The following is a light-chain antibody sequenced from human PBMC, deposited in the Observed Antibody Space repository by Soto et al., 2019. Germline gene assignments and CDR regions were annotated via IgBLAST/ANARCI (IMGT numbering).Light chain of an antibody. V-gene: IGLV2-8*01. CDR2: EVN. CDR3: SSYAGSDNLV. CDR1: SSDVGGYND. Sequence: QSALTQPPSASGSPGQSVTISCTGTSSDVGGYNDVSWYQQHPGKAPKLMIYEVNKRPSGVPDRISGSKSGNTASLTVSGLQAEDEADYYCSSYAGSDNLVFGGGTKLTV. J-gene: IGLJ2*01.